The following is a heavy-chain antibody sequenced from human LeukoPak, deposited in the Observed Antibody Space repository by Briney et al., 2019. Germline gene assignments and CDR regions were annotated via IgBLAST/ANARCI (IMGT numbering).Heavy chain of an antibody. Sequence: SCKASGYTFTSYGIHWVRQAPGRGLEWLAFIQYDGSNKHYADSVRGRFTISRDNSKNTLYLQMDSLRAEDTAVYYCVKDPGGRFSDSYYYMDVWGKGTTVTVSS. D-gene: IGHD1-26*01. CDR2: IQYDGSNK. CDR1: GYTFTSYG. V-gene: IGHV3-30*02. J-gene: IGHJ6*03. CDR3: VKDPGGRFSDSYYYMDV.